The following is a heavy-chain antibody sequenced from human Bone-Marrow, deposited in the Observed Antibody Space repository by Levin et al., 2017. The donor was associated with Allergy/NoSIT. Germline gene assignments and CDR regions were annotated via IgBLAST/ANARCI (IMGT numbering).Heavy chain of an antibody. D-gene: IGHD6-19*01. CDR1: GGSFSGYY. J-gene: IGHJ5*02. CDR2: INHSGST. V-gene: IGHV4-34*01. CDR3: ARGGKQWLVRWFDP. Sequence: PSETLSLTCAVYGGSFSGYYWSWIRQPPGKGLEWIGEINHSGSTNYNPSLKSRVTISVDTSKNQFSLKLSSVTAADTAVYYCARGGKQWLVRWFDPWGQGTLVTVSS.